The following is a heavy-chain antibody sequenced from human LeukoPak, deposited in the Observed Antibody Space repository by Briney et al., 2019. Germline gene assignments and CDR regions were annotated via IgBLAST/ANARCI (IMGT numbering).Heavy chain of an antibody. J-gene: IGHJ6*02. V-gene: IGHV3-7*03. D-gene: IGHD3-16*01. Sequence: GRSLRLSCAASGFTLSSYAMHWVRQAPGKGLEWVASINHNGNVNYYVDSVKGRFTISRDNAKNSLYLQMSNLRAEDTAVYFCARGGGLDVWGQGATVTVSS. CDR2: INHNGNVN. CDR1: GFTLSSYA. CDR3: ARGGGLDV.